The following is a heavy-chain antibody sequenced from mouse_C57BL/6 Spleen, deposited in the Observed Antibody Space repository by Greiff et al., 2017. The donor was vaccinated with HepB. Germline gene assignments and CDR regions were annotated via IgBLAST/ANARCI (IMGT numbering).Heavy chain of an antibody. J-gene: IGHJ4*01. D-gene: IGHD2-3*01. CDR2: IDPSDSYT. CDR1: GYTFTSYW. V-gene: IGHV1-59*01. Sequence: QVQLQQPGAELVRPGTSVKLSCKASGYTFTSYWMHWVKQRPGQGLEWIGVIDPSDSYTNYNQKFKGKATLTVDTSSSTAYMQLSSLTSEDSAVYYCARAGYSSYAMDYGGQGTSVTVSS. CDR3: ARAGYSSYAMDY.